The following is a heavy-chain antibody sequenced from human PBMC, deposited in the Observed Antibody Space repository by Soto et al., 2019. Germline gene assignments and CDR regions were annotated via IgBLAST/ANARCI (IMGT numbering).Heavy chain of an antibody. CDR2: MNPDSGDT. Sequence: QVQLVQSGAEVKKPGASVKVSCEASGYPFSAFDINWVRQAGGQGLEWMGWMNPDSGDTAFAQRFQDRITMTRSTSISTAYMQLSRLTSDDTAVYFCVRQPGGVATPGDHYWGQGTLVTVSS. CDR1: GYPFSAFD. J-gene: IGHJ4*02. CDR3: VRQPGGVATPGDHY. D-gene: IGHD2-15*01. V-gene: IGHV1-8*01.